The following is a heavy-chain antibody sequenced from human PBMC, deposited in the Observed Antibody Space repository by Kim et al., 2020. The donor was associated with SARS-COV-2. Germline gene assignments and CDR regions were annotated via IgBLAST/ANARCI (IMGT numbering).Heavy chain of an antibody. Sequence: GSNKYYADSVKGRFTISRDNSKNTLYLQMNSLRAEDTAVYYCASGGGFDYWGQGTLVTVSS. D-gene: IGHD3-16*01. CDR2: GSNK. J-gene: IGHJ4*02. CDR3: ASGGGFDY. V-gene: IGHV3-30*01.